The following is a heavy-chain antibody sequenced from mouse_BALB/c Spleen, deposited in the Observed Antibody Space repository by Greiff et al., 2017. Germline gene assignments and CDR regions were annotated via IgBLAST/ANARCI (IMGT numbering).Heavy chain of an antibody. CDR3: ARSRAHYAMDY. Sequence: VQLQQSGAELAKPGASVKMSCKASGYTFTSYWMHWVKQRPGQGLEWIGYINPSTGYTEYNQKFKDKATLTADKSSSTAYMQLSSLTSEDSAVYYCARSRAHYAMDYWGQGTSVTVSS. CDR1: GYTFTSYW. CDR2: INPSTGYT. D-gene: IGHD3-1*01. J-gene: IGHJ4*01. V-gene: IGHV1-7*01.